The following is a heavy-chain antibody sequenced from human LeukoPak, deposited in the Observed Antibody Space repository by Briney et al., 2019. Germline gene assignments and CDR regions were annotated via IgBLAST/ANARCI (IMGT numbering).Heavy chain of an antibody. V-gene: IGHV3-20*04. Sequence: GGSLRLSCAASGFTFDDYGMSWVRQAPGKGLEWVSGINWNGGSTGYADSVKGRFTISRDNAKNSLYLQMNCLRAEDTALYYCARGNSGYYRNTKFDYWGQGTLVTVSS. D-gene: IGHD3-22*01. J-gene: IGHJ4*02. CDR2: INWNGGST. CDR1: GFTFDDYG. CDR3: ARGNSGYYRNTKFDY.